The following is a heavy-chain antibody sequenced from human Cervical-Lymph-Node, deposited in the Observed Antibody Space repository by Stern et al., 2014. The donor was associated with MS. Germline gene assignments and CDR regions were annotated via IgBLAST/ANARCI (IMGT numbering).Heavy chain of an antibody. Sequence: VQLVQSGAEVMKPWSSVKVSCKASGGTFSTYPISWVRKAPGQGLEWMGGITPIFGTANDAQKFQGRVTITADDSTSTGYMELSSLRSDDTAVYYCARDRLRYSSSSSRRGYGMDVWGQGTTVTVSS. CDR3: ARDRLRYSSSSSRRGYGMDV. D-gene: IGHD6-6*01. CDR2: ITPIFGTA. CDR1: GGTFSTYP. V-gene: IGHV1-69*01. J-gene: IGHJ6*02.